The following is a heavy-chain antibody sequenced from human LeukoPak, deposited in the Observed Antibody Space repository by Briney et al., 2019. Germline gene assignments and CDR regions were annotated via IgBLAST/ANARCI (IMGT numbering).Heavy chain of an antibody. CDR1: GFTFSSFA. Sequence: PGRSLRLSCAGSGFTFSSFALDWVRQAPGKGLEWVALISYDESIKYYADSVKGRFTISRDKSKNTVYLQMNSLKPEDTAVYFCARGEKATTGGVFDLWGLGTMVTVSS. V-gene: IGHV3-30-3*01. CDR3: ARGEKATTGGVFDL. J-gene: IGHJ3*01. CDR2: ISYDESIK. D-gene: IGHD5-24*01.